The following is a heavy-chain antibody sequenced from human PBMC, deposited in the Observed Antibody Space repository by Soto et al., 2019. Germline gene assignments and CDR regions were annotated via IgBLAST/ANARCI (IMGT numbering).Heavy chain of an antibody. D-gene: IGHD2-2*02. CDR2: ISAYNGNT. V-gene: IGHV1-18*01. J-gene: IGHJ6*02. CDR3: ARDRSCSSTSCYSHYYYYYGMDV. Sequence: XSGEVSFKASCYTFTSYGIIWVRQAPGQGLEWMGWISAYNGNTNYAQKLQGRVTMTTDTSTSTAYMELRSLRSDDTAVYYCARDRSCSSTSCYSHYYYYYGMDVWGQGTTVTVSS. CDR1: CYTFTSYG.